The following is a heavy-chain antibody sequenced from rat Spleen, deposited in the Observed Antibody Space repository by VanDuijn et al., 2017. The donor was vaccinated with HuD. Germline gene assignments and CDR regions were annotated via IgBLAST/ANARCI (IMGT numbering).Heavy chain of an antibody. V-gene: IGHV3-3*01. Sequence: EVQLQESGPGLVKPSQSLSLTCSVTGYSITSGYGWNWIRKFPGNKLEWMGYINSAGSTNYNPPLKSQNSITRDTSKNQFFLQVNSVTTEETATYYCAREGYGYTYFDYWGKGVMVTVSS. CDR1: GYSITSGYG. CDR2: INSAGST. D-gene: IGHD1-9*01. J-gene: IGHJ2*01. CDR3: AREGYGYTYFDY.